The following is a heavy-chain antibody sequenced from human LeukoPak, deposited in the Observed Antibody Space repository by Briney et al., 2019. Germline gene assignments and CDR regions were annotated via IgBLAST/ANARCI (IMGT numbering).Heavy chain of an antibody. CDR2: IYPGDSDT. CDR3: AGLGYSSSWFRGSAVDY. Sequence: PGESLKISCKGSGYSFTSYWIGWVRQMPGKGLEWMGIIYPGDSDTRYSPSFQGQVTISADKSISTAYLQWSSLKASDTAMYYCAGLGYSSSWFRGSAVDYWGQGTLVTVSS. D-gene: IGHD6-13*01. CDR1: GYSFTSYW. V-gene: IGHV5-51*01. J-gene: IGHJ4*02.